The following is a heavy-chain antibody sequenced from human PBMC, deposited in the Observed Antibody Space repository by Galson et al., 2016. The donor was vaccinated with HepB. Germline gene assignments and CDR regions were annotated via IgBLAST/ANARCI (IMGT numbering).Heavy chain of an antibody. J-gene: IGHJ4*02. Sequence: SLRLSCAASGFTFSRFWMNWVRQAPGKGLEWVASIKEDGSKTSYVDSVKGRFTISRDNAKNLVYLQMNSLRAEDTAMYYCASAPAATESDYWGQGTLVTVSP. CDR3: ASAPAATESDY. CDR2: IKEDGSKT. CDR1: GFTFSRFW. V-gene: IGHV3-7*01. D-gene: IGHD6-25*01.